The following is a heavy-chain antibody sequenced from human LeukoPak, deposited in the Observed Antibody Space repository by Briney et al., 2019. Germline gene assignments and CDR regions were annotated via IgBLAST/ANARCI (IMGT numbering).Heavy chain of an antibody. V-gene: IGHV3-23*01. CDR3: ARDTPIET. Sequence: PGGSLRLSCAASGFTFSSYAMNWVRQAPGKGLNWVSLISGSGDNTYYADSVKGRFTISRDNSKSTLYLQMNSLRVEDTAVYYCARDTPIETWGQGTLVTVSS. J-gene: IGHJ5*02. CDR1: GFTFSSYA. CDR2: ISGSGDNT.